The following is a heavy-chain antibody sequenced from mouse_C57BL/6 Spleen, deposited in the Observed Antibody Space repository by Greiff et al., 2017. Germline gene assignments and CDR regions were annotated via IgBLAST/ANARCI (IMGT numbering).Heavy chain of an antibody. CDR3: ASYYGNFGGYFDV. Sequence: QVQLQQSGPGLVQPSQSLSITCTVSGFSLTRYGVHWVRQSPGKGLEWLGVIWSGGSTDYNSAFISRLSISKDNSKSQVFFKMNSLQADDTAIYYCASYYGNFGGYFDVWGTGTSVTVSS. CDR2: IWSGGST. V-gene: IGHV2-2*01. D-gene: IGHD2-1*01. CDR1: GFSLTRYG. J-gene: IGHJ1*03.